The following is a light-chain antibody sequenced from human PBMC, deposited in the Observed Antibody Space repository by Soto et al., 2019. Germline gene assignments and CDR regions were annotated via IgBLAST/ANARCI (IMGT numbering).Light chain of an antibody. CDR2: DAS. CDR1: QSVSSSY. J-gene: IGKJ4*01. CDR3: QQYGYSPA. V-gene: IGKV3-20*01. Sequence: EIVLTQSPGTLSLSPGERATLSCRASQSVSSSYFAWYQKKPDQAPRLLIYDASRRATGIPSRFSSSGSGTDFTLNISRLEPEVFAEYYRQQYGYSPAFGGGTKVEIK.